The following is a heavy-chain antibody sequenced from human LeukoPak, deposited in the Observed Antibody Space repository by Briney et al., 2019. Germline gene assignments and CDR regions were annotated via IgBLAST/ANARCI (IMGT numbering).Heavy chain of an antibody. CDR1: GGSFSGYY. J-gene: IGHJ4*02. V-gene: IGHV4-34*01. CDR2: INHSGST. D-gene: IGHD3-22*01. CDR3: ARGHYDSSGYYPPGG. Sequence: SETLSLTCAVYGGSFSGYYWSWIRHPPGKGLEWIGEINHSGSTNYNPSLKSRVTISVDTSKNQFSLKLSSVTAADTAVYYCARGHYDSSGYYPPGGWGQGTLVTVSS.